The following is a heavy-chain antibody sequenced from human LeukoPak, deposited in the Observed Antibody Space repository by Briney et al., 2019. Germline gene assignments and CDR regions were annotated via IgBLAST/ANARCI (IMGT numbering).Heavy chain of an antibody. CDR2: IYYSGST. CDR3: AVDRKALRVDTPSHYYGMDV. J-gene: IGHJ6*02. Sequence: SQTLSLTCTVSGGSISSGDYYWSWIRQPPGKGLEWIGYIYYSGSTYYNPSLKSRVTISVDTSKNQFSLKLSSVTAADTAVYYCAVDRKALRVDTPSHYYGMDVWGQGTTVTVSS. CDR1: GGSISSGDYY. V-gene: IGHV4-30-4*01. D-gene: IGHD4-17*01.